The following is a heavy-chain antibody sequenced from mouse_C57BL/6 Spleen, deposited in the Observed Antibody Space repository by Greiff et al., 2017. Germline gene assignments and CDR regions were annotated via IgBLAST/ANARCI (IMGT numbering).Heavy chain of an antibody. J-gene: IGHJ4*01. D-gene: IGHD1-1*01. V-gene: IGHV1-82*01. Sequence: VQLQQSGTVLARPGASVKMSCKTSGYAFSSSWMNWVKQRPGKGLEWIGRSYPGDGDTNYNGKFKGKATLTADKSSSTAYMQLSSLTSEDSTVYFCARWDYGSSYGYYYAMDYWGQGTSVTVSS. CDR1: GYAFSSSW. CDR3: ARWDYGSSYGYYYAMDY. CDR2: SYPGDGDT.